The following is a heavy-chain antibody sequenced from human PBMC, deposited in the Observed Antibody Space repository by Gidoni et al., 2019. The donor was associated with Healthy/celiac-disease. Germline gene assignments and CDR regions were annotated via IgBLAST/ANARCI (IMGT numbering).Heavy chain of an antibody. J-gene: IGHJ4*02. Sequence: QVQLVQSGAEVKQPGASVKVSCKVSGYTRTELSTHWVRQAPGKGLEWMGGFDPEDGETIYAQKFQGRVTMTEDTSTDTAYMELSSLRSEDTAVYYCATDLYDRSGRWLQLSYWGQGTLVTVSS. D-gene: IGHD5-12*01. CDR3: ATDLYDRSGRWLQLSY. CDR2: FDPEDGET. V-gene: IGHV1-24*01. CDR1: GYTRTELS.